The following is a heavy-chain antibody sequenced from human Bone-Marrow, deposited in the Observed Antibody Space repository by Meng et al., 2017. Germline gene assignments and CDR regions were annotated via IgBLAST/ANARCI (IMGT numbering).Heavy chain of an antibody. D-gene: IGHD2-15*01. V-gene: IGHV1-46*01. CDR1: GYTFITYY. CDR2: IYPIGGGA. Sequence: ASVKVSCKASGYTFITYYLHWVRQAPGQGPEWMGEIYPIGGGANSAQNFQGRVTMTRDTSTSTAYLELSSLRSDDTAVYYCARAPYGSGGPYDYWGRGTLVTVSS. J-gene: IGHJ4*02. CDR3: ARAPYGSGGPYDY.